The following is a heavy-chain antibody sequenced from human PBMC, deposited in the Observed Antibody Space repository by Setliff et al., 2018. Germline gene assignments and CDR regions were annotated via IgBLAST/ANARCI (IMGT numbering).Heavy chain of an antibody. D-gene: IGHD2-15*01. V-gene: IGHV5-51*01. CDR2: IFPADSDT. Sequence: GESLKISCKASGYTFSNYWVGWVRQMPGKGLEWIGIIFPADSDTRYSPSFQGQVTISADKAISTAYLQWSSLKASGTATYYCARVVGADGIGIDYWGQGTVVTVSS. CDR3: ARVVGADGIGIDY. CDR1: GYTFSNYW. J-gene: IGHJ4*02.